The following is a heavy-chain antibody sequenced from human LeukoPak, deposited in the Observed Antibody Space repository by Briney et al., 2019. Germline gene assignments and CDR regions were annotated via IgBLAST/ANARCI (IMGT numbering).Heavy chain of an antibody. CDR2: ISGSGGST. V-gene: IGHV3-23*01. Sequence: GGSLRLSCAASGFTFSSYAMSWVRQAPGKGLEWVSAISGSGGSTYYADSVKGRFTISRDNSKNTLYLQMNSLRAEDTAVYYCAKSRITMIVVVKKQGGAFDYWGQGTLVTVSS. CDR1: GFTFSSYA. CDR3: AKSRITMIVVVKKQGGAFDY. D-gene: IGHD3-22*01. J-gene: IGHJ4*02.